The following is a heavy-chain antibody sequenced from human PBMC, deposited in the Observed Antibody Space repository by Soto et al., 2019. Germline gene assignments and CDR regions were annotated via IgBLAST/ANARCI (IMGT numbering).Heavy chain of an antibody. V-gene: IGHV4-59*12. CDR2: IRYSGSP. Sequence: SETLSLTCTVSGGSINNYYWNWIRQPPGKGLEWIGYIRYSGSPNYNPSLKSRVTISVDTSKNQFSLKLSSVTAADTAVYYCARGRVKQQLVGPFSFFDYWGQGTLVTVSS. CDR3: ARGRVKQQLVGPFSFFDY. J-gene: IGHJ4*02. D-gene: IGHD6-13*01. CDR1: GGSINNYY.